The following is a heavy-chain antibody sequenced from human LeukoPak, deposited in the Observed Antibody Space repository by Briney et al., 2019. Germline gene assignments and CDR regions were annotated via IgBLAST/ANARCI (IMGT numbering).Heavy chain of an antibody. CDR3: AKGGPEASAGLSWFDP. V-gene: IGHV4-59*01. CDR2: SYSSGNA. D-gene: IGHD1-14*01. J-gene: IGHJ5*02. CDR1: GDSISNYY. Sequence: SETLSLTCTVSGDSISNYYWYWLRKPPGKGVEGVAYSYSSGNANYNPSLKSRVTISVDTSINQFSLKLTSVTAADTAVYYCAKGGPEASAGLSWFDPWGQGTLVTVSP.